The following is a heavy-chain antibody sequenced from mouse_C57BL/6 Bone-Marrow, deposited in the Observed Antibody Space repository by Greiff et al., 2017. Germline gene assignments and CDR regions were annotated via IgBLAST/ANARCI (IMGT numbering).Heavy chain of an antibody. V-gene: IGHV6-3*01. CDR2: IRLKSDNYAT. D-gene: IGHD2-3*01. CDR3: TCEGWLLYYAMDY. CDR1: GFTFSNYW. J-gene: IGHJ4*01. Sequence: EVKLVESGGGLVQPGGSMKLSCVASGFTFSNYWMNWVRQSPEKGLEWVAQIRLKSDNYATHYAESVKGRFTISRDDSKSSVSLEMNKLRDEDTGIDYCTCEGWLLYYAMDYWGQGTSVTVSS.